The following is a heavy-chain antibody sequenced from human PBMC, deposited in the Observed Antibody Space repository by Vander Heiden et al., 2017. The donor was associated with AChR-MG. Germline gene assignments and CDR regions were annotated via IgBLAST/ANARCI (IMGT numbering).Heavy chain of an antibody. J-gene: IGHJ3*02. Sequence: EVQLLESGGDLVHPGEFLRHPCVASGFTFRSYAVPWLRQAPGKWLEWVSSISGSGATTYYADSVKGRFTISRDNSKNTRYLQMNSLRVEDTAVYFCAKRPLGAAFDIWGQGTMVTVSS. CDR2: ISGSGATT. CDR1: GFTFRSYA. CDR3: AKRPLGAAFDI. D-gene: IGHD7-27*01. V-gene: IGHV3-23*01.